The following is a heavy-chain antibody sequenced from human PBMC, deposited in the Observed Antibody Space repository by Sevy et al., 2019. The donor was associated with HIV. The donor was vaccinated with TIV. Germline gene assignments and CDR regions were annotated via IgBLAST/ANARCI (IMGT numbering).Heavy chain of an antibody. J-gene: IGHJ4*02. V-gene: IGHV3-74*01. CDR3: ARVEFSGSYSTDF. Sequence: GGSLRLSCAASGFTFSGYWMHWVRQPPGKGLVWVSHINVDGTTTNYADSVKGRFTISRDNAKNTLYLQMNSLRVEDTSVYYCARVEFSGSYSTDFWGQGTLVTVSS. D-gene: IGHD1-26*01. CDR1: GFTFSGYW. CDR2: INVDGTTT.